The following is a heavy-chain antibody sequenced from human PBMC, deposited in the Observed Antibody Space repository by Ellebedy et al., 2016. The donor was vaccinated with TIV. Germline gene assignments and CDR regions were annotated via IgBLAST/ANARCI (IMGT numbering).Heavy chain of an antibody. D-gene: IGHD6-13*01. J-gene: IGHJ2*01. Sequence: ASVKVSCKASGYTFTSYAMHWVRQAPGQRLEWMGWINAGNGNTKYSQKFQGRVTITRDTSASTAYMELSSLRSEDTAVYYCARSTSIAAANNWYFDLWGRGTLVTVSS. V-gene: IGHV1-3*01. CDR3: ARSTSIAAANNWYFDL. CDR1: GYTFTSYA. CDR2: INAGNGNT.